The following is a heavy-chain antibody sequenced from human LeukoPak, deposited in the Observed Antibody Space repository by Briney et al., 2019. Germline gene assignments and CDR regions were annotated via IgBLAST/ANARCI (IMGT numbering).Heavy chain of an antibody. J-gene: IGHJ4*02. CDR1: GFTFSSYA. V-gene: IGHV3-23*01. Sequence: PGGSLRLSCAASGFTFSSYAMSWVRQAPGKGLEWVSAISSSGGSTYYADSVKGRFTISRDNSKNTLYLQMNSLSAEDTAVYYGAEQWRAKSHFDYWGQGTLVTVSS. D-gene: IGHD6-19*01. CDR3: AEQWRAKSHFDY. CDR2: ISSSGGST.